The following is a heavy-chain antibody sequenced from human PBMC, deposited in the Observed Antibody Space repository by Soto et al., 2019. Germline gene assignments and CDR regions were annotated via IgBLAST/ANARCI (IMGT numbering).Heavy chain of an antibody. CDR2: ISYDSSNK. CDR1: GFTFSYG. D-gene: IGHD2-15*01. V-gene: IGHV3-30*18. CDR3: AKLVIGYWSGNTGDDY. J-gene: IGHJ4*02. Sequence: VQLLESGGGLIQPGGSLRLSCAASGFTFSYGIHWLRQAPGKDLEWVAYISYDSSNKSYGDSVKGRFTIPRDNSKNTQFLQMNSLRAEDTAVYYCAKLVIGYWSGNTGDDYWGQGTLVAFSS.